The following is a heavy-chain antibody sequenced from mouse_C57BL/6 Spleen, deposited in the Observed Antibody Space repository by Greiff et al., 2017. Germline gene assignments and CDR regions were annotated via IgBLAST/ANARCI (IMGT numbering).Heavy chain of an antibody. CDR1: GYTFTSYT. V-gene: IGHV1-4*01. Sequence: VKLMESGPELERPGASVKMSCKASGYTFTSYTMHWVKQRPGQGLEWIGYINPSSGYTKYNQKFKDKATLTADKSSSTAYMQLNSLTSEDSAVYYCARTVYSGYSYYFGLGGQGTTLTLST. CDR2: INPSSGYT. CDR3: ARTVYSGYSYYFGL. J-gene: IGHJ2*01. D-gene: IGHD2-2*01.